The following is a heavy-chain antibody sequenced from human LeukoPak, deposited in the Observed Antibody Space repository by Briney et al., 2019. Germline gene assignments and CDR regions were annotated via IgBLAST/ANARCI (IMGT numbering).Heavy chain of an antibody. D-gene: IGHD3-10*01. J-gene: IGHJ4*02. CDR3: TTDLGLTMIRGVIVN. CDR1: EFTFRNAW. V-gene: IGHV3-15*01. Sequence: GGSLTLSCAASEFTFRNAWINWVRQAPGKGLEWVGRIKSKGDGETTDNAAPVKGRFTMSRDDSKATLYLQMNTLKAEDTAVYYCTTDLGLTMIRGVIVNWGQGALVTVSS. CDR2: IKSKGDGETT.